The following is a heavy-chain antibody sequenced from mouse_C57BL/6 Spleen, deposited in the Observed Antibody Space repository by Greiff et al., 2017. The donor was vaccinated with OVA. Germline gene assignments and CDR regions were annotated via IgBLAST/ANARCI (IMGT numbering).Heavy chain of an antibody. D-gene: IGHD4-1*01. V-gene: IGHV3-6*01. Sequence: ESGPGLVKPSQSLSLTCSVTGYSITSGYYWNWIRQFPGNKLEWMGYISYDGSNNYNPSLKNRISITRDTSKNQFFLKLNSVTTEDTATYYGARFWDLYDFDYWGQGTTLTVSS. CDR2: ISYDGSN. CDR1: GYSITSGYY. CDR3: ARFWDLYDFDY. J-gene: IGHJ2*01.